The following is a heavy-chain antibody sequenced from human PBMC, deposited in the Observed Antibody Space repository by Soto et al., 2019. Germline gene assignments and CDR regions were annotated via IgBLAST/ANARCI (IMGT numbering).Heavy chain of an antibody. J-gene: IGHJ4*02. CDR1: GYTFTSYG. D-gene: IGHD4-17*01. Sequence: QVQLVQSGAEVKKPGASVKVSCKASGYTFTSYGLNWVRQATGHGLEWMGWMNPNSGNTNYAQKFQGRVTMTRNTSIRTAYMELSSLRSDDTAVYYCARVSNFDYGDNSWDYWGQGTLVTVSS. CDR2: MNPNSGNT. V-gene: IGHV1-8*01. CDR3: ARVSNFDYGDNSWDY.